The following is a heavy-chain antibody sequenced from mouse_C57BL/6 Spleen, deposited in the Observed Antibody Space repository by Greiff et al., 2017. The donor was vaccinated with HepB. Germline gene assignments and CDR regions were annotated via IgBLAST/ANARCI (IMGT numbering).Heavy chain of an antibody. CDR3: ARDGYDYDGTYAMDY. D-gene: IGHD2-4*01. CDR2: ISDGGSYT. V-gene: IGHV5-4*01. Sequence: EVKLVESGGGLVKPGGSLKLSCAASGFTFSSYAMSWVRQTPEKRLEWVATISDGGSYTYYPDNVKGRFTISRDNAKNNLYLQMSHLKSEDTAMYYCARDGYDYDGTYAMDYWGQGTSVTVSS. J-gene: IGHJ4*01. CDR1: GFTFSSYA.